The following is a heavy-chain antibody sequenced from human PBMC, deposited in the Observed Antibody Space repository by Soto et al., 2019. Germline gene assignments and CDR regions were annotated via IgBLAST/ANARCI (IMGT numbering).Heavy chain of an antibody. CDR1: GGSISSSTYY. J-gene: IGHJ5*01. Sequence: PSETLSLTCTVSGGSISSSTYYWGWIRQPPGKGLEWIGSIYYTGNTYYNPSLKSRVTISIDTSKNQFSLKLTSVTAADTAVYYCARTRQHYYVCRGYISRMWFDSCGQGILLTVFS. V-gene: IGHV4-39*01. CDR2: IYYTGNT. D-gene: IGHD3-22*01. CDR3: ARTRQHYYVCRGYISRMWFDS.